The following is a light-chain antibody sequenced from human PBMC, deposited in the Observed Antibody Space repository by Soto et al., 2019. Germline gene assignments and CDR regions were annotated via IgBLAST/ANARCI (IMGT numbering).Light chain of an antibody. CDR3: QKYNSAPLT. Sequence: DIQMTQSPSSLSASVGDRVTITCQAGQDISNSLNWYQHKPGKAPKLLIYAASTLQAGVPSRFSGSGSGTDFTLTISSLQPEDVAAYYCQKYNSAPLTFGGGTKVDIK. J-gene: IGKJ4*01. CDR2: AAS. V-gene: IGKV1-27*01. CDR1: QDISNS.